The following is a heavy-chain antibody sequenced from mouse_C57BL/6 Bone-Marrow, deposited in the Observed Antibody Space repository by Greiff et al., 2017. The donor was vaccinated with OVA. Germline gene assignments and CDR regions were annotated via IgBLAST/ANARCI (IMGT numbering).Heavy chain of an antibody. CDR1: GYSFTGYY. Sequence: DVKLQESGPELVKPGASVKISCKASGYSFTGYYMHWVKQSHGNILDWIGYIYPYNGVSSYNQKFKGKATLTVDKSSSTAYMELRSLTSEDSAVYYCARSGGSSPLYFDVWGTGTTVTVSS. D-gene: IGHD1-1*01. J-gene: IGHJ1*03. V-gene: IGHV1-31*01. CDR3: ARSGGSSPLYFDV. CDR2: IYPYNGVS.